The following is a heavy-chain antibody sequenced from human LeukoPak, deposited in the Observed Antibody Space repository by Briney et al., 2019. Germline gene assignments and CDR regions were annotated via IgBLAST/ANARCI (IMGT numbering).Heavy chain of an antibody. Sequence: GASVKVSCKASGGTFSSYAISWVRQAPGQGLEWMGRIIPIFGTANYAQKFQGRVTITTDESTSTAYMELSRLRSDDTAVYYCARGYCSGGTCYLVENWLDPWGQGTLVTVSS. J-gene: IGHJ5*02. CDR1: GGTFSSYA. CDR3: ARGYCSGGTCYLVENWLDP. D-gene: IGHD2-15*01. CDR2: IIPIFGTA. V-gene: IGHV1-69*05.